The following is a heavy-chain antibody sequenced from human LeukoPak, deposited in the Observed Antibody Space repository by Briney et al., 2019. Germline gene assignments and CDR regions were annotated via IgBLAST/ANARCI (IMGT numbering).Heavy chain of an antibody. CDR1: GYTFTGFH. CDR2: ISAYNGNT. J-gene: IGHJ4*02. Sequence: ASVKVSCKASGYTFTGFHMHWVRQAPGQGLEWMGWISAYNGNTNYAQKLQGRVTMTTDTSTSTAYMELRSLRSDDTAVYYCARWDTAMVKSPDYWGQGTLVTVSS. D-gene: IGHD5-18*01. V-gene: IGHV1-18*04. CDR3: ARWDTAMVKSPDY.